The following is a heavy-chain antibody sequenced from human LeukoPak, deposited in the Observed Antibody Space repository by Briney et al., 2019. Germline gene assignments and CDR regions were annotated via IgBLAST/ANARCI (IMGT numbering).Heavy chain of an antibody. D-gene: IGHD6-19*01. CDR1: GASISSGDYL. CDR2: IYYSGDA. V-gene: IGHV4-39*07. J-gene: IGHJ4*02. CDR3: ARDLGQWLVKYYFDY. Sequence: SETLSLTCTVSGASISSGDYLWSWIRQPPGMGLEWVGSIYYSGDAYYNPSLKSRVTISIDTSKNQFSLKLSSVTAADTAVYYCARDLGQWLVKYYFDYWGQGTLVTVSS.